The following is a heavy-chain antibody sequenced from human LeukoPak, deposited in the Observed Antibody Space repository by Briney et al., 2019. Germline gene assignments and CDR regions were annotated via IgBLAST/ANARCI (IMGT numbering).Heavy chain of an antibody. V-gene: IGHV1-18*01. CDR1: GYTFTSYG. J-gene: IGHJ4*02. Sequence: GASVKVSCKASGYTFTSYGISWVRQAPGQGLEWMGWISAYNGNTNYALKLQGRVTMTTDTSTSTAYMELRSLRSDDTAVYYCARVSYYGSGSPPRYWGQGTLVTVSS. D-gene: IGHD3-10*01. CDR2: ISAYNGNT. CDR3: ARVSYYGSGSPPRY.